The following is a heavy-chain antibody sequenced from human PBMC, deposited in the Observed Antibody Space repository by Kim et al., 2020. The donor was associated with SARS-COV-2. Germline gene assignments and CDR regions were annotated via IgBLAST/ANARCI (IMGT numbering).Heavy chain of an antibody. CDR2: IKQDGSEK. Sequence: GGSLRLSCAASGFTFSSYWMSWVRQAPGKGLEWVANIKQDGSEKYYVDSVKGRFTISRDNAKNSLYLQMNSLRAEDTAVYYCARYLGSYDILTGPDAFDIWGQGTMVTVSS. CDR3: ARYLGSYDILTGPDAFDI. CDR1: GFTFSSYW. D-gene: IGHD3-9*01. V-gene: IGHV3-7*01. J-gene: IGHJ3*02.